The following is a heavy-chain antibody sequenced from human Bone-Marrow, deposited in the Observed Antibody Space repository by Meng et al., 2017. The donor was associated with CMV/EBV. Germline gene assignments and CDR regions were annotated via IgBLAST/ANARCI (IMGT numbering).Heavy chain of an antibody. D-gene: IGHD5-18*01. CDR1: GLTLSSYG. V-gene: IGHV3-30*02. J-gene: IGHJ4*02. CDR2: IRYEGGKK. Sequence: GGSLRLSCAASGLTLSSYGIHWVRQAPGKGLEWVAFIRYEGGKKEYVDSVKGRFTISRDNSKNTVNLQMNSLRTEDTAVYYCAKDSHRRGQLWFRGVAYWGQGTRVTVSS. CDR3: AKDSHRRGQLWFRGVAY.